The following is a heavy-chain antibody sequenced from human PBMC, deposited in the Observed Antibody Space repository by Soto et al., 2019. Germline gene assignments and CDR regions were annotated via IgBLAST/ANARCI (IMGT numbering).Heavy chain of an antibody. CDR2: MGYNGFT. Sequence: PSETLSLTCTISGDPMNNYYCSWFRQPRGQGLEWIGYMGYNGFTRYNPSLRSRVAISLDTAKNQFSLNLSSVTAADTALYYCARQGFGELHGLVDVWGQGITVTVSS. D-gene: IGHD3-10*01. CDR3: ARQGFGELHGLVDV. CDR1: GDPMNNYY. V-gene: IGHV4-59*08. J-gene: IGHJ6*02.